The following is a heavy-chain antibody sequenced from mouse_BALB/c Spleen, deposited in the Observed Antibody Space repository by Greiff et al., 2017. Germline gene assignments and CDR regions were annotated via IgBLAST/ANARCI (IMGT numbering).Heavy chain of an antibody. Sequence: VQLKESGAELVKPGASVKLSCTASGFNIKDTYMHWVKQRPEQGLEWIGRIDPANGNTKYDPKYQGKATITADTSSNTAYLQLSSLPSEDTAVYYCARHGGGWFAYWGQGTLVTVSA. CDR2: IDPANGNT. V-gene: IGHV14-3*02. CDR1: GFNIKDTY. CDR3: ARHGGGWFAY. J-gene: IGHJ3*01.